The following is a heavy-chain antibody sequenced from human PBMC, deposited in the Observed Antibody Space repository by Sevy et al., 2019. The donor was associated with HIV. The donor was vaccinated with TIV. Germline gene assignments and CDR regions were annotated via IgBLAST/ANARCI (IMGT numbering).Heavy chain of an antibody. V-gene: IGHV3-30-3*01. Sequence: GGSLRLPCAASGFIFSNYAMHWVRQAPGKGLEWVAVISYDGINKYYADSVKGRFTISRDNSKNTLYVQMNSLRAEDTAVYYCARDSNSGYYYYYAMDVWGQGTTVTVSS. CDR3: ARDSNSGYYYYYAMDV. CDR2: ISYDGINK. D-gene: IGHD1-26*01. CDR1: GFIFSNYA. J-gene: IGHJ6*02.